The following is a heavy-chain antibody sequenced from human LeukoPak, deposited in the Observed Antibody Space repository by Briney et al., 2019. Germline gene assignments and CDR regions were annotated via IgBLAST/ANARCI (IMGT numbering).Heavy chain of an antibody. CDR2: IIHSGRT. Sequence: SETLSLTCTVYGESFSGYYWTWVRQPPGKGLEWIGEIIHSGRTNYNPSLKSRVTISVDTSKNQFSLKLSSVTAADTAVYYCARGILVTVYATYDYWSQGTLVTVSS. CDR3: ARGILVTVYATYDY. D-gene: IGHD2-8*01. CDR1: GESFSGYY. J-gene: IGHJ4*02. V-gene: IGHV4-34*12.